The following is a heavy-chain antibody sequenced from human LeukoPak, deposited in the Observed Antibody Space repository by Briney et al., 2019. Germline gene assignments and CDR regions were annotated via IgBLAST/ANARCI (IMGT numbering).Heavy chain of an antibody. Sequence: SQTLSLTCTVSGGSISSGSYDWYWIRQPAGKGLEWIGHLYTSGSMSYNPSLKSRVTISVDTSKNQFSLKLSSVTAADTAVYYCARGSVGDSSVSRPYMDVWGKGTTVTISS. CDR2: LYTSGSM. D-gene: IGHD3-22*01. V-gene: IGHV4-61*09. CDR1: GGSISSGSYD. J-gene: IGHJ6*03. CDR3: ARGSVGDSSVSRPYMDV.